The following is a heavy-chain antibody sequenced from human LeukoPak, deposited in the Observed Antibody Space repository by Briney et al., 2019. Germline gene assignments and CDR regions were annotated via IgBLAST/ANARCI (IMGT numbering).Heavy chain of an antibody. D-gene: IGHD2-2*01. Sequence: ASVKVSCKASGGTFSSYAISWVRQAPGQGLEWMGGIIPIFGTANYAQKFQGRVTITADESTSTAYMELSSLRSEDTAVYYCAGANCSSTSCYWGNYYYYGMDVWGQGTTVTVSS. CDR3: AGANCSSTSCYWGNYYYYGMDV. CDR1: GGTFSSYA. CDR2: IIPIFGTA. J-gene: IGHJ6*02. V-gene: IGHV1-69*13.